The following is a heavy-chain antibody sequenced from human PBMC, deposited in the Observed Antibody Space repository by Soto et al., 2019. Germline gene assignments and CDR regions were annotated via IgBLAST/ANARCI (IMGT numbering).Heavy chain of an antibody. CDR2: IYYSGST. D-gene: IGHD3-10*01. CDR3: ARGPFEARLNYYGSGSAPERLYYYGMDV. Sequence: QVQLQESGPGLVKPSETLSLTCTVSGGSISSYYWSWIRQPPGKGLEWIGYIYYSGSTNYNPSLKSRVTISVDTSKNQFSLKLSSVTAADTAVYYCARGPFEARLNYYGSGSAPERLYYYGMDVWGQGTTVTVSS. V-gene: IGHV4-59*01. CDR1: GGSISSYY. J-gene: IGHJ6*02.